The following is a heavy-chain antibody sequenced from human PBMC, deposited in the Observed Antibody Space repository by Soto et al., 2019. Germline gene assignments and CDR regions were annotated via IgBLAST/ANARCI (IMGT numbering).Heavy chain of an antibody. CDR3: ARGRRDIVVVPAAKNIYYYYMDV. CDR2: MNPNSGNT. D-gene: IGHD2-2*01. J-gene: IGHJ6*03. Sequence: ASVKVSSKASGYTFTSYDINWVRQATGQGLEWMGWMNPNSGNTGYAQKFQGRVTMTRNTSISTAYMELSSLRSEDTAVYYCARGRRDIVVVPAAKNIYYYYMDVWGKGTTVTVSS. CDR1: GYTFTSYD. V-gene: IGHV1-8*01.